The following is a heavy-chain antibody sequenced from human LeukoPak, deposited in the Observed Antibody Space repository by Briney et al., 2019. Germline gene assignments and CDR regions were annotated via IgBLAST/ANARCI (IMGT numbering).Heavy chain of an antibody. V-gene: IGHV4-34*01. J-gene: IGHJ5*02. CDR2: INHSGST. Sequence: SETLSLTCAVYGGSFSGYYWSRIRQPPGKGREWIGEINHSGSTNYNPSLKRRVTISVDTSKSQFSLKLSSVTAADTAVYYCARGWYGYNWFDPWGQGTLVTVSS. CDR3: ARGWYGYNWFDP. CDR1: GGSFSGYY. D-gene: IGHD6-13*01.